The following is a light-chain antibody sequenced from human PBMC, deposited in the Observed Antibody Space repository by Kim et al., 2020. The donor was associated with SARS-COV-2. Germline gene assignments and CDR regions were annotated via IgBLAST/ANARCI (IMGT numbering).Light chain of an antibody. CDR3: QQYYTYPLT. CDR1: QGVNIY. Sequence: SASTVERVTISWRARQGVNIYLASSQQRPRRAPRLLIHASSTLHSGVPPRFTGSGAGPDFTLTINSLQSEDFATYYCQQYYTYPLTFGGGTKVEI. V-gene: IGKV1-8*01. CDR2: ASS. J-gene: IGKJ4*01.